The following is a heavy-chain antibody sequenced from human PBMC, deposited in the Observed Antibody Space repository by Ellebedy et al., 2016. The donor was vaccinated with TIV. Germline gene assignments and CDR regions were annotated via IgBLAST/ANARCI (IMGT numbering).Heavy chain of an antibody. Sequence: ASVKVSCXSSGYIFTGYGISWVRQAPGQGLEWMGWIGSYNGNTKYAQKFQDRVIITTDTSTTTTYMELRSLRSDDTAVYYCARDFVAMDYWGQGTLVTVSA. CDR1: GYIFTGYG. J-gene: IGHJ4*02. D-gene: IGHD2-2*03. CDR3: ARDFVAMDY. V-gene: IGHV1-18*01. CDR2: IGSYNGNT.